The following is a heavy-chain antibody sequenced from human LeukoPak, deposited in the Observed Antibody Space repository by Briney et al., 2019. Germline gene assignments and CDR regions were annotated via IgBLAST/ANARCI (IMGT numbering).Heavy chain of an antibody. CDR3: ARDPLYSPSGY. D-gene: IGHD2-21*01. CDR1: GFTFSDYF. J-gene: IGHJ4*02. Sequence: GGSLRLSCTASGFTFSDYFMSWIRQAPGKGLEWVSSISSSSSYIYYADSVKGRFTISRDNAKNSLYLQMNSLRAEDTAVYYCARDPLYSPSGYWGQGTLVTVSS. V-gene: IGHV3-11*06. CDR2: ISSSSSYI.